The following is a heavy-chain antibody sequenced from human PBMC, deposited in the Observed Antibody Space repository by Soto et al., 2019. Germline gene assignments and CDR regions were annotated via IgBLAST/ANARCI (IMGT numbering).Heavy chain of an antibody. Sequence: QVQMVESGGGVVQPGRSLRLSCAASGLTFSKYGMHWVRQAPGKGVEWVAVIWYDGSEKYYADSVKGRFTISRDNSKNTLYLQMNSLRDEDTAMYYCASQYCSSSKCFAIYWGQGTLVTVSS. CDR1: GLTFSKYG. D-gene: IGHD2-2*01. V-gene: IGHV3-33*01. J-gene: IGHJ4*02. CDR2: IWYDGSEK. CDR3: ASQYCSSSKCFAIY.